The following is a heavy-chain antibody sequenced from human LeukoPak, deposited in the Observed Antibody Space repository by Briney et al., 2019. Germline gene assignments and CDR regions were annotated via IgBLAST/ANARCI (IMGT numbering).Heavy chain of an antibody. CDR3: SRSLDY. CDR2: INWNGDST. CDR1: GFTFDDHG. J-gene: IGHJ4*02. Sequence: GGSLRFSCAASGFTFDDHGMSWVRQAPGKGLEWVAGINWNGDSTSYADSVKGRFTISRDNGKNSLYLQTYSLRAEDTAIYFCSRSLDYLGQGALVTVSS. V-gene: IGHV3-20*04.